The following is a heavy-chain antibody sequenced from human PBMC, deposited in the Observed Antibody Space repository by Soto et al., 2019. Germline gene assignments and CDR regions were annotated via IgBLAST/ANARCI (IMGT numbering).Heavy chain of an antibody. J-gene: IGHJ6*02. CDR2: IYYSGST. Sequence: PSETLSLTCTVSGGSINSGDYHWSWIRQSPGKGLEWIGAIYYSGSTYYNPSLKSRIRISVDTSKNQFSLKVNSVTAADTAVYYCARDRRYYYDSSGYRDTYYYYGMDVWDQGTTVTVSS. D-gene: IGHD3-22*01. CDR3: ARDRRYYYDSSGYRDTYYYYGMDV. CDR1: GGSINSGDYH. V-gene: IGHV4-30-4*01.